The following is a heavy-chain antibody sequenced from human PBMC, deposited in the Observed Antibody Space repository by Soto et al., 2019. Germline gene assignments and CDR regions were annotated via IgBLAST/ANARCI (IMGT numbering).Heavy chain of an antibody. CDR1: GFTFSSYG. J-gene: IGHJ4*02. D-gene: IGHD5-12*01. CDR2: ILYDGSNI. CDR3: AKDPGYGLDY. Sequence: QVQLVESGGGVVQTGRSLRLSCAASGFTFSSYGMHWVRQAPGKGLEGVAAILYDGSNIYYADSVKVRFTLCRDNSKNTMSLQMNSMRDDDTAVYYCAKDPGYGLDYMGQGTLVTVSS. V-gene: IGHV3-30*18.